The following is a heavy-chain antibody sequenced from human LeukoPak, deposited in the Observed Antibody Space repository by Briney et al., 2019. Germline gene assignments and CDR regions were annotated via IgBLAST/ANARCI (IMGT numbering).Heavy chain of an antibody. CDR2: IYYSGST. Sequence: SETLSLTCTVSGGSISTYFWSWIRQPPGKGLEWIGYIYYSGSTNYSPSLKSRVTMSVDTSKNLFSLKVSSVTAADTAVYYCARGRSNYYGMDVWGQGTTVTVSS. V-gene: IGHV4-59*01. CDR3: ARGRSNYYGMDV. CDR1: GGSISTYF. J-gene: IGHJ6*02. D-gene: IGHD1-26*01.